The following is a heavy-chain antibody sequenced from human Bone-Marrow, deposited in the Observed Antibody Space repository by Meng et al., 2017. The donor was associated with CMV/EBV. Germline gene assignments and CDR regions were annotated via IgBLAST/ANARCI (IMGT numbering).Heavy chain of an antibody. CDR3: ARERMTYYYGSGSYPWMDV. J-gene: IGHJ6*02. CDR1: GFTFSSYS. CDR2: ISSSSSYI. V-gene: IGHV3-21*01. Sequence: GESLKISCAASGFTFSSYSMNWVRQAPGKGLEWVSSISSSSSYIYYADSVKGRFTISRDNAKNSLYLQMNSLRAEDTAVYYCARERMTYYYGSGSYPWMDVWGQGTTVTVSS. D-gene: IGHD3-10*01.